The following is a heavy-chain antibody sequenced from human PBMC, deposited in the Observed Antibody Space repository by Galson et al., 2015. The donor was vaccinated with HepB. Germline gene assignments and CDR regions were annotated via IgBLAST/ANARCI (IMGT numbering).Heavy chain of an antibody. J-gene: IGHJ5*02. Sequence: SVKVSCKASGDTFSKFAFSWVRQAPGQGLEWMGGIIPLHSTTSYAQKFKGRVTITADELTSSAYMELRSLRSEDTAVYYCAMNRGIEVIPGASEDDWFDPWGLGTQVTVSS. CDR1: GDTFSKFA. D-gene: IGHD2-2*01. CDR2: IIPLHSTT. CDR3: AMNRGIEVIPGASEDDWFDP. V-gene: IGHV1-69*13.